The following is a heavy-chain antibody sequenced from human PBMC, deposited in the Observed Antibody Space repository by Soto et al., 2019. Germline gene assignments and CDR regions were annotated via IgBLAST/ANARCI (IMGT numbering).Heavy chain of an antibody. CDR3: ASVGGKLVPGFDY. CDR1: GFTFSSYS. CDR2: ISSSSSYI. J-gene: IGHJ4*02. D-gene: IGHD6-6*01. Sequence: EVQLVESGGGLVKPGGSLRLSCAASGFTFSSYSMNWVRQAPGKGLEWVSSISSSSSYIYYADSVKGRFTISRDNAKNTLYLQMNSLRAEDTAVYYCASVGGKLVPGFDYWGQGTLVTVSS. V-gene: IGHV3-21*01.